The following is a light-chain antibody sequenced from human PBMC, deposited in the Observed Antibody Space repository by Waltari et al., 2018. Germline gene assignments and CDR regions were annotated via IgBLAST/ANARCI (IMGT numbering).Light chain of an antibody. CDR1: SSDLGGYNY. CDR2: DVS. CDR3: SSYTSSSTYV. J-gene: IGLJ1*01. Sequence: QSALPQPASVSGSPGQSITISCTGTSSDLGGYNYVSWYQQHPGKAPKLMIYDVSKRPSGVSNRFSGSKSGNTASLTISGLQAEDEADYYCSSYTSSSTYVFGTGTKVTVL. V-gene: IGLV2-14*01.